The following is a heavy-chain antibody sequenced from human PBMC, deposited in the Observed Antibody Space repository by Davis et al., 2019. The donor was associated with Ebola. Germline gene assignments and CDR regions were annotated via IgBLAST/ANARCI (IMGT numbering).Heavy chain of an antibody. Sequence: GGSLRLSCVASGFTFSDYYMSWIRQAPGKGLEWVSHMSGSGQTIDYADYVRGRFTISRDNAKNSLYLQMNSLRAEDTAVYYCARDRRWELTFDYWGQGVLVTVSS. CDR1: GFTFSDYY. CDR3: ARDRRWELTFDY. J-gene: IGHJ4*02. D-gene: IGHD3-10*01. V-gene: IGHV3-11*01. CDR2: MSGSGQTI.